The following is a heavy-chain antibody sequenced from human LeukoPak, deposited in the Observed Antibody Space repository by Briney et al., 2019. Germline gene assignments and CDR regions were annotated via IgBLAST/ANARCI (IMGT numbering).Heavy chain of an antibody. J-gene: IGHJ4*02. V-gene: IGHV3-30*02. CDR3: ARVEGQLWQYYFDY. Sequence: GGSLRLSCAASGFTFSSYGMHWVRQAPGKGLEWVAFIRYDGSNKYYADSVKGRFTISRDNSKNTLYLQMNSLRAEDTAVYYCARVEGQLWQYYFDYWGQGTLATVSS. D-gene: IGHD5-18*01. CDR2: IRYDGSNK. CDR1: GFTFSSYG.